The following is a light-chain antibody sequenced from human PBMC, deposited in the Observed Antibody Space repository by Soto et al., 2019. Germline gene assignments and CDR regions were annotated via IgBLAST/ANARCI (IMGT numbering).Light chain of an antibody. CDR3: CSYAASSRLYV. V-gene: IGLV2-23*01. Sequence: QSVLTQPASVSGSPGQSITISCIGTSSDVGSYDLVSWYQQHPGKAPRLMIYEDIKRPSGVSNRFSGSKSGNTASLTISGLQADDEAPYYCCSYAASSRLYVFGTGTKVTVL. CDR1: SSDVGSYDL. CDR2: EDI. J-gene: IGLJ1*01.